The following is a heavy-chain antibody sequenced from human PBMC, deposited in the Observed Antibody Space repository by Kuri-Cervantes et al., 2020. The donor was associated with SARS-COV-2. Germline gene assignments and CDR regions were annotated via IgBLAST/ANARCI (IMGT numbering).Heavy chain of an antibody. D-gene: IGHD3-22*01. Sequence: SVNVSCKASGYTFTGYYMHWVRQAPGQGLEWMGWINPNSGGTNYAQKFQGWVTMTRDTSISTVYMELSRLRSDDTAVYYCARSTTFRRLVVISQGGAFDIWGQGTMVTVSS. V-gene: IGHV1-2*04. CDR2: INPNSGGT. CDR1: GYTFTGYY. J-gene: IGHJ3*02. CDR3: ARSTTFRRLVVISQGGAFDI.